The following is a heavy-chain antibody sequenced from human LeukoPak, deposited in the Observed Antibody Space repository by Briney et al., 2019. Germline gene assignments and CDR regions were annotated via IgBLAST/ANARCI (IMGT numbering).Heavy chain of an antibody. CDR1: GFIFTNYF. CDR2: IKHDGSEK. J-gene: IGHJ4*02. Sequence: GGSLRLSCAASGFIFTNYFMSWVRQAPGKGLEWVASIKHDGSEKYYVDSARGRFTISRGNTMNSLYLQMSSLRAEDTAVYYCATDRGWRTSGYYLYYFEYWGQGTLVTYSS. D-gene: IGHD3-3*01. CDR3: ATDRGWRTSGYYLYYFEY. V-gene: IGHV3-7*01.